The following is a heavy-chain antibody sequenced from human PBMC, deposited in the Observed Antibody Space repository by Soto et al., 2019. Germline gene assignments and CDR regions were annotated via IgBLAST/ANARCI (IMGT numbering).Heavy chain of an antibody. CDR1: GFSLTTSGMR. CDR3: ARMGTGNTQYYFDY. J-gene: IGHJ4*02. Sequence: SGPTLVNPTQTLTLTFTFSGFSLTTSGMRVSWIRQPPGKPLEWLARIDWDDDKFYSTSLKTRLTISKDTSKNQVVLTMNNMDPVDTATYYCARMGTGNTQYYFDYWGQGTLVTVSS. CDR2: IDWDDDK. V-gene: IGHV2-70*04. D-gene: IGHD1-7*01.